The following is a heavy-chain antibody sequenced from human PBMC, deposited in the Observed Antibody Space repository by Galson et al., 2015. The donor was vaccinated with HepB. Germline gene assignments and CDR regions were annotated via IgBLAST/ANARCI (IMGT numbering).Heavy chain of an antibody. CDR3: AGVGATVTGFDY. CDR1: GFTFSSYG. V-gene: IGHV4-4*02. CDR2: IYHSGST. Sequence: SLRLSCAASGFTFSSYGMHWVRQPPGKGLEWIGEIYHSGSTNYNPSLKSRVTISVDKSKNQFSLKLSSVAAADTAVYYCAGVGATVTGFDYWGQGTLVTVSS. J-gene: IGHJ4*02. D-gene: IGHD4-17*01.